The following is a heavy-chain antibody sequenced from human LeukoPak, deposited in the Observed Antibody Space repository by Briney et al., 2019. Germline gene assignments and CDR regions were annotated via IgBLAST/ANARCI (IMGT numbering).Heavy chain of an antibody. CDR1: GLTFSNYW. V-gene: IGHV3-7*01. CDR2: IKQDGTEK. Sequence: GGSLRLSCAASGLTFSNYWMSWVRQAPGKGLEWVAHIKQDGTEKYYVDSVKGRFTISRDNAKNSLFLQMNSLRAEDTAVYYCASVACSAVTCFGFLFFDYWGQGTLVTVSS. J-gene: IGHJ4*02. CDR3: ASVACSAVTCFGFLFFDY. D-gene: IGHD2-15*01.